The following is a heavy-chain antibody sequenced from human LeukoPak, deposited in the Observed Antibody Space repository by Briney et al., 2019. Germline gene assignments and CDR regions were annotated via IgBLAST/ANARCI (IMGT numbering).Heavy chain of an antibody. CDR2: ISGSGGST. CDR3: GDENVWGSYRYYFDY. V-gene: IGHV3-23*01. J-gene: IGHJ4*02. Sequence: PGGSLRLSCAASGFTFSSYAMSWFRQAPGKGLEWVSAISGSGGSTYYADSVKGRFTISRDNSKNTLYLQMNSLRAEDTAVYYCGDENVWGSYRYYFDYWGQGTLVTVSS. CDR1: GFTFSSYA. D-gene: IGHD3-16*02.